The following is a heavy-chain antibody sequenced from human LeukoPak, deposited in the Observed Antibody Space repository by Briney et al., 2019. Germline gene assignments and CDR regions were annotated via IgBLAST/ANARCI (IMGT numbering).Heavy chain of an antibody. CDR3: ARGLAAAGRGDYYYYMDV. D-gene: IGHD6-13*01. J-gene: IGHJ6*03. Sequence: GGTLRLSCAASGFTFSSYGMSWVRQAPGKGLEWVSAISGSGGSTYYADSVKGRFTISRDNAKNSLYLQMNSLRAEDTAVYYCARGLAAAGRGDYYYYMDVWGKGTTVTVSS. CDR1: GFTFSSYG. CDR2: ISGSGGST. V-gene: IGHV3-23*01.